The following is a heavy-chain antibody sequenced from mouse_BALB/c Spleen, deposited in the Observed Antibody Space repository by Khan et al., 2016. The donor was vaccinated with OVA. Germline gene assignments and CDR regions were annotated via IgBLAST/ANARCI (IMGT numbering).Heavy chain of an antibody. J-gene: IGHJ1*01. D-gene: IGHD6-1*01. CDR1: GYTFSIYL. CDR3: AKACGYWCVDV. CDR2: IYPGDGST. Sequence: QVQLQQSGAELVRPGSSVKISCKASGYTFSIYLMNWVRQRPGQGLEWIGQIYPGDGSTNYNRKFRGKATLTADKSSSIAYMQLSGLTSEDSAVCYCAKACGYWCVDVWGAGTTVTVSA. V-gene: IGHV1-80*01.